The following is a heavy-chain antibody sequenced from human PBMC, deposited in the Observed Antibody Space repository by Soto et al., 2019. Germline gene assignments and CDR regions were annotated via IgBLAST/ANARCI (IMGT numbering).Heavy chain of an antibody. V-gene: IGHV3-21*01. J-gene: IGHJ4*02. CDR2: ITSSGSFI. CDR1: GFTFSNST. Sequence: GGSLRLSCAASGFTFSNSTMNWVRQAPGKGLEWVACITSSGSFIYYADSMKGRFTISRGDAKKSLYLQMNSLRAEDTAVYYCARVPAASDRTAFYYVSKFFYFDYWGRGTQVTVSS. D-gene: IGHD3-22*01. CDR3: ARVPAASDRTAFYYVSKFFYFDY.